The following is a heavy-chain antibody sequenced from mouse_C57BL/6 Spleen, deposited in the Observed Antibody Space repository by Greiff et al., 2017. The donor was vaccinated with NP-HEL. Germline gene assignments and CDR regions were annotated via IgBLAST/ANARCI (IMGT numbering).Heavy chain of an antibody. D-gene: IGHD1-1*01. V-gene: IGHV1-47*01. CDR3: ARGGYYGSSYERNFDY. CDR2: FHPYNDDT. CDR1: GYTFTTYP. J-gene: IGHJ2*01. Sequence: QVQLKESGAELVKPGASVKMSCKASGYTFTTYPIEWMKQNHGKSLEWIGNFHPYNDDTKYNEKFKGKATLTVEKSSSTVYLELSRLTSDDSAVYYCARGGYYGSSYERNFDYWGQGTTLTVSS.